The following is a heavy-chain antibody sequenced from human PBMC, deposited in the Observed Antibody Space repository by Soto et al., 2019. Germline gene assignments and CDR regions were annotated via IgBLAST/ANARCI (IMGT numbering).Heavy chain of an antibody. J-gene: IGHJ5*02. D-gene: IGHD4-17*01. CDR1: GFTFSSYS. V-gene: IGHV3-48*02. CDR2: ISSSSSTI. Sequence: GGSLRLSCAASGFTFSSYSMNWVRQAPGKGLEWVSYISSSSSTIYYADSVKGRFTISRDNAKNSLYLQMNSLRDEDTAVYYCAREKYGDYLIWFAPWGQGTLVTVS. CDR3: AREKYGDYLIWFAP.